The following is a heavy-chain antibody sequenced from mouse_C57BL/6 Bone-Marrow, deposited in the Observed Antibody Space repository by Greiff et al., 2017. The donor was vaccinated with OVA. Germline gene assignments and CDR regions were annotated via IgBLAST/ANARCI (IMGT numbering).Heavy chain of an antibody. CDR3: ARNSYYGSSRYYFDY. V-gene: IGHV2-2*01. J-gene: IGHJ2*01. Sequence: VMLVESGPGLVQPSQSLSITCTVSGFSLTSYGVHWVRQSPGKGLEWLGVIWSGGSTDYNAAFISRLSISKDNSKSQVFFKMNSLQADDTAIYYCARNSYYGSSRYYFDYWGQGTTLTVSS. CDR2: IWSGGST. CDR1: GFSLTSYG. D-gene: IGHD1-1*01.